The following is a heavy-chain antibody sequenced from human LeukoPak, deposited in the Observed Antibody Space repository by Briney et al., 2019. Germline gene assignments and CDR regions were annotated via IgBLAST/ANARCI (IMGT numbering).Heavy chain of an antibody. Sequence: GGSLRLSCAASGFTFSSYAMSWVRQAPGKGLEWVSAISGSGGSTYYADSVKGRFTISRDNSKNTLYLQMNSLRAEDTAVYYCALYDSSGFYVNYFDYWGQGTLVTVSS. CDR3: ALYDSSGFYVNYFDY. CDR1: GFTFSSYA. V-gene: IGHV3-23*01. J-gene: IGHJ4*02. D-gene: IGHD3-22*01. CDR2: ISGSGGST.